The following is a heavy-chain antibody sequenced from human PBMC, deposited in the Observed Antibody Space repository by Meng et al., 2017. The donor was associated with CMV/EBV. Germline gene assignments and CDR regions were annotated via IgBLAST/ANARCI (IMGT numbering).Heavy chain of an antibody. Sequence: HVQLVQSGSEGKKPGSSVKVACKASGGTFSSYAISWVRQAPGQGLEWMGGIIPIFGTANYAQKFQGRVTITADESTSTAYMELSSLRSEDTAVYYCARAGDYGGRGYFDYWGQGTLVTVSS. V-gene: IGHV1-69*12. CDR1: GGTFSSYA. CDR2: IIPIFGTA. D-gene: IGHD4-23*01. J-gene: IGHJ4*02. CDR3: ARAGDYGGRGYFDY.